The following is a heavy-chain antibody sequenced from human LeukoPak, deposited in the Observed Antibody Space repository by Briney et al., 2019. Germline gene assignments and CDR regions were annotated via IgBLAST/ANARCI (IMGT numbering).Heavy chain of an antibody. Sequence: ASVKVSCKASGYTFTGYYMHWVRQAPGQGLERMGWINPNSGGTNYAQKFQGRVTMTRDTSISTAYMELSRLRSDDTAVYYCARVSASFRGDYYYYMDVWGKGTTVTVSS. CDR3: ARVSASFRGDYYYYMDV. J-gene: IGHJ6*03. V-gene: IGHV1-2*02. CDR1: GYTFTGYY. D-gene: IGHD2/OR15-2a*01. CDR2: INPNSGGT.